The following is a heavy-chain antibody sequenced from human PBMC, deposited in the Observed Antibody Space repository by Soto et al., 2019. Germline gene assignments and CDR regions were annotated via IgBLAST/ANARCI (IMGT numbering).Heavy chain of an antibody. D-gene: IGHD3-3*01. Sequence: SETLSLTCGLSGSLPVGSLSTYFWTWIRQPPGKGLEWIGEINHSGSPNSSPSLRGRVTISLDTSKKQFSLNLSSVTAADTAVYCCARALFSQWSQEYYGLDVWGQGTTVTGSS. CDR3: ARALFSQWSQEYYGLDV. CDR2: INHSGSP. CDR1: GSLPVGSLSTYF. J-gene: IGHJ6*02. V-gene: IGHV4-34*01.